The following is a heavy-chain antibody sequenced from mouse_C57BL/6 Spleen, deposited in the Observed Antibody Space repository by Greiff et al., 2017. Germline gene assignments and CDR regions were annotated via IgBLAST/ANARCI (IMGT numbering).Heavy chain of an antibody. Sequence: EVQRVESGPELVKPGASVKISCKASGYSFTGYYMNWVKQSPEKSLEWIGEINPSTGGTTYNQKFKAKATLTVDKSSSTAYMQLKSLTSEDSAVYYCARRYYGPFDYWGQGTTLTVSS. CDR2: INPSTGGT. CDR3: ARRYYGPFDY. D-gene: IGHD1-1*01. CDR1: GYSFTGYY. J-gene: IGHJ2*01. V-gene: IGHV1-42*01.